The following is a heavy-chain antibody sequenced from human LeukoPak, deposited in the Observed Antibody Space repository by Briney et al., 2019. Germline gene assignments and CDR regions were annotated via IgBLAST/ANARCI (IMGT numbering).Heavy chain of an antibody. CDR2: ISYDGSNK. Sequence: GGSLRLSCAASGFTFSSYAMHWVRRAPGKGLEWVAVISYDGSNKYYADSVKGRFTISRDNSKNTLYLQMNSLRAEDTAVYYCARESSSSWFDYWGQGTLVTVSS. V-gene: IGHV3-30-3*01. J-gene: IGHJ4*02. D-gene: IGHD6-13*01. CDR1: GFTFSSYA. CDR3: ARESSSSWFDY.